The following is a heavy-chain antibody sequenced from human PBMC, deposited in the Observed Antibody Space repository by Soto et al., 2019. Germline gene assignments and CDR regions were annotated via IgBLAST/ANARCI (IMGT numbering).Heavy chain of an antibody. D-gene: IGHD3-16*01. CDR1: CGSISSGGYY. J-gene: IGHJ6*02. V-gene: IGHV4-31*03. CDR3: ARGGYYYYYGRDV. CDR2: IYYSGGT. Sequence: ASETLSLTCTVSCGSISSGGYYWSWIRPHPGKGLEWIGYIYYSGGTYYNPSLKSRVTISVDTSKNQFSLKLSSVTAADTAMYYCARGGYYYYYGRDVWGQGTTVTVSS.